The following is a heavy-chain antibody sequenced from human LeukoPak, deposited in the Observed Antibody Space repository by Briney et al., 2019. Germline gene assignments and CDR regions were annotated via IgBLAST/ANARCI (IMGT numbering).Heavy chain of an antibody. CDR1: GFTFSSYS. CDR3: ARDRYRVGVFLLGDAFDI. Sequence: GGSLRLSCAASGFTFSSYSMNWVRQAPGKGLEWVSYISSSSSTIYYADSVKGRFTISRDNAKNSLYLQMNSLRAEDTAVYYCARDRYRVGVFLLGDAFDIWGQGTMVTVSS. CDR2: ISSSSSTI. V-gene: IGHV3-48*01. D-gene: IGHD1-26*01. J-gene: IGHJ3*02.